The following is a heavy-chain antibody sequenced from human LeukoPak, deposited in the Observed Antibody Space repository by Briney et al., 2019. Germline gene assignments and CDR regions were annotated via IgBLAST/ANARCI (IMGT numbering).Heavy chain of an antibody. Sequence: GGSLRLSCAASGFTLSSYWMSWVRQAPGKGLEWVANIKYDGSGKYYADSVKGRFTISRDDAKNSLYLEMNRLRVEDTAVYYCARDLFSGSYQEDFWGQGTLVAVSS. CDR2: IKYDGSGK. D-gene: IGHD1-26*01. V-gene: IGHV3-7*01. J-gene: IGHJ4*02. CDR1: GFTLSSYW. CDR3: ARDLFSGSYQEDF.